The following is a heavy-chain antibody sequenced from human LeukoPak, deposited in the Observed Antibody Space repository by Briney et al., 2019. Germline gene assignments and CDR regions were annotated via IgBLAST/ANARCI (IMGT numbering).Heavy chain of an antibody. CDR2: IYDSGST. CDR1: GGSIRRSYYY. J-gene: IGHJ5*02. D-gene: IGHD3-10*01. V-gene: IGHV4-39*01. CDR3: ARPYGP. Sequence: PSETLSLTWTVSGGSIRRSYYYWGWIRQPPGKGLEWIGSIYDSGSTYYNPSLKSRVTISVDTSKNQFSLKLNSVTAADTAVYYCARPYGPWGQGTLVTVSS.